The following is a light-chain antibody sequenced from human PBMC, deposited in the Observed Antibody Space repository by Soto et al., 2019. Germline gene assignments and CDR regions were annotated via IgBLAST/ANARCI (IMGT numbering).Light chain of an antibody. J-gene: IGLJ3*02. V-gene: IGLV7-46*01. CDR2: DTH. CDR1: TGDVSSGHY. CDR3: LLFYSGTRV. Sequence: AVVTQEPSLTVSPGGTVTLTCGSSTGDVSSGHYPYWFQQKPGQAPRTLIYDTHNRLSWAPARFSGSLLWGKAALTLSGAEPEDEADYYCLLFYSGTRVFGGGTKLTVL.